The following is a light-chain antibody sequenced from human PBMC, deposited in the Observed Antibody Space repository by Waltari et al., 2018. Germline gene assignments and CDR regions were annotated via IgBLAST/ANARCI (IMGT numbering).Light chain of an antibody. Sequence: DIQMTQSPSSLSASVGDRVTITCRASQDIVKFLSWYQQKPGRVPKLLIYAASTTQLGVPSRFRGSGSGTDFTLTIYSLQAEDVATYYCQKYNSAPPTFGQGTKVEIK. J-gene: IGKJ2*01. CDR3: QKYNSAPPT. CDR1: QDIVKF. V-gene: IGKV1-27*01. CDR2: AAS.